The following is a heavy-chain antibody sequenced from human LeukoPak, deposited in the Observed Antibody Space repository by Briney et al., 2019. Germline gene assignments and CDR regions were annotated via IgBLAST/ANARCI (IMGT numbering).Heavy chain of an antibody. D-gene: IGHD3-16*02. V-gene: IGHV4-34*01. CDR2: TNHSGSA. CDR1: GGSFSGYY. CDR3: ARVVIDYHYYYYYYMDV. Sequence: PSETLSLTCAVYGGSFSGYYWSWIRQPPGKGLEWIGETNHSGSANYNPSLKSRVTISVDTSKNQFSLKLSSVTAADTAVYYCARVVIDYHYYYYYYMDVWGKGTTVTVSS. J-gene: IGHJ6*03.